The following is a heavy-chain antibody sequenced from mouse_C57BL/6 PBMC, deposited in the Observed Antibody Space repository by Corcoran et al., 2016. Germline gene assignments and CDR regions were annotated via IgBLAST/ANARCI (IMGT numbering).Heavy chain of an antibody. CDR1: GYTFTTYG. Sequence: QIQLVQSGPELKKPGETVKISCKASGYTFTTYGMSWVKQAPGKGLKWMGWINTYSGVPTYADDFKGRFAFSLETSDSTAYLQINNLKNEDTATYFCARGGYYGSHWYFDVWGTGTTVTVSS. V-gene: IGHV9-3*01. J-gene: IGHJ1*03. D-gene: IGHD1-1*01. CDR2: INTYSGVP. CDR3: ARGGYYGSHWYFDV.